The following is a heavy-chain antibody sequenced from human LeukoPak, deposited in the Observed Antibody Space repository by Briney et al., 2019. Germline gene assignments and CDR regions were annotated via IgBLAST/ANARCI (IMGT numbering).Heavy chain of an antibody. V-gene: IGHV1-2*06. Sequence: ASVKVSCKASGYTFTGYYMHWVRQAPGQGLEWMGRINPNSGGTNYAQKFQGRVTMTRDTSISTAYMELSRLRSDDTAVYYCARGIAARPIAYYYYYYMDVWGKGTTVTVSS. CDR1: GYTFTGYY. CDR3: ARGIAARPIAYYYYYYMDV. J-gene: IGHJ6*03. D-gene: IGHD6-6*01. CDR2: INPNSGGT.